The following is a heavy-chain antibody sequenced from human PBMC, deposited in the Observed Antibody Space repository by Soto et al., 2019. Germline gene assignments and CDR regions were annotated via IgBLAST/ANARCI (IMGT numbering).Heavy chain of an antibody. J-gene: IGHJ6*02. CDR2: INPSGGST. V-gene: IGHV1-46*01. CDR1: GYTFTSYY. Sequence: ASVKVSCKASGYTFTSYYMHWVRQAPGQGLEWMGIINPSGGSTSYAQKFQGRVTMTRDTSTSTVYMELSSLRSGDTAVYYCARGGVGYCTNGVCYYRYYYYGMDVWG. D-gene: IGHD2-8*01. CDR3: ARGGVGYCTNGVCYYRYYYYGMDV.